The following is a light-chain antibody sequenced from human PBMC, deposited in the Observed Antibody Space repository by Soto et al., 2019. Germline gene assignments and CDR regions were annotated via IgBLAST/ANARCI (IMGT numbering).Light chain of an antibody. Sequence: QSVLTQPASVSGSPGQSITISCTGTSNDVGGYNFVSWYQQYPGKAPKVVIYDVSNRPSGVSNRFSGSKSGNTAFLTISGLQTEDEGDYHCASHTISRTLRYVFGTGTKVTVL. V-gene: IGLV2-14*01. CDR3: ASHTISRTLRYV. CDR2: DVS. J-gene: IGLJ1*01. CDR1: SNDVGGYNF.